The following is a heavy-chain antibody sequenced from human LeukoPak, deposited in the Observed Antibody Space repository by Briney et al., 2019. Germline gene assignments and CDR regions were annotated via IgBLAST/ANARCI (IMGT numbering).Heavy chain of an antibody. V-gene: IGHV4-61*02. CDR3: ARDGRFPPEVLPRYFDY. Sequence: PSETLSLTCTVSGGSISSGSYYWSWIRQPAGKGLEWIGCFYTSGSTYYNPSLKSRVTISVETSKNQFSLKLSSVTAADTAVYYCARDGRFPPEVLPRYFDYWGQGTLVTVSS. CDR1: GGSISSGSYY. J-gene: IGHJ4*02. CDR2: FYTSGST. D-gene: IGHD1-26*01.